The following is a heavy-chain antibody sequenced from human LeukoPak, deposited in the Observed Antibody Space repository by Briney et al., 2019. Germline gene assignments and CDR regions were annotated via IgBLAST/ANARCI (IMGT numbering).Heavy chain of an antibody. CDR2: IYTSGST. Sequence: PSQTLSLTCTVSGGSISSSSYYWSWIRQPAGKGLEWIGRIYTSGSTNYNPSLKSRVTISVDTSKSQFSLKLSSVTAADTAVYYCAKDSYYGSGSYSYFDYWGQGTLVTVSS. J-gene: IGHJ4*02. CDR3: AKDSYYGSGSYSYFDY. CDR1: GGSISSSSYY. V-gene: IGHV4-61*02. D-gene: IGHD3-10*01.